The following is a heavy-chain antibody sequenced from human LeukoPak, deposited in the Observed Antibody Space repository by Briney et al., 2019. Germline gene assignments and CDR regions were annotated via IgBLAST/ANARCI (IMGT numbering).Heavy chain of an antibody. V-gene: IGHV3-21*01. D-gene: IGHD3-10*01. CDR1: GFTFSSYS. CDR3: ARAGFGDPQDDY. J-gene: IGHJ4*02. CDR2: ISNSSSYI. Sequence: GGSLRLSCAASGFTFSSYSMNWVRQAPGKGLEWVSSISNSSSYIYYADSVKGRFTISRDNAKNSLYLQMNSLRAEDTAVYYCARAGFGDPQDDYWGQGTLVTVSS.